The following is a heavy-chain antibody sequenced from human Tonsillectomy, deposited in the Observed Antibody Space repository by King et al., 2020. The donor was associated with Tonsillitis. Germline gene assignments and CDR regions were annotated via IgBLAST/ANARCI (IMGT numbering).Heavy chain of an antibody. V-gene: IGHV4-59*01. Sequence: QLQESGPGLVKPSETLSLTCTVSGGSISIYYWSWIRQPPGKDLEWIGYIYYIGSTNYNPSLKSRVPISLDTSKNQFSLKLGSVTAAETAVYYLSRIHNSVTNAFDSWGQGTMVTVSS. J-gene: IGHJ3*02. CDR3: SRIHNSVTNAFDS. D-gene: IGHD4-17*01. CDR2: IYYIGST. CDR1: GGSISIYY.